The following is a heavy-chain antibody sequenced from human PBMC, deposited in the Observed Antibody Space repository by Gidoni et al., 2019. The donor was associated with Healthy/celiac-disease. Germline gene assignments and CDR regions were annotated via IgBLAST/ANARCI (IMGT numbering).Heavy chain of an antibody. Sequence: QVQLVESGGGVGQTGRSLSLSCAAAGFTFSSYGMHWVRQAPGKGLEWVAVIWYDGSNKYYADSVKGRFTISRDNSKTTLYLQMNSRRAEDTAVYYCARGLWFGDLDYWGQGTLVTVSS. J-gene: IGHJ4*02. V-gene: IGHV3-33*01. CDR3: ARGLWFGDLDY. D-gene: IGHD3-10*01. CDR2: IWYDGSNK. CDR1: GFTFSSYG.